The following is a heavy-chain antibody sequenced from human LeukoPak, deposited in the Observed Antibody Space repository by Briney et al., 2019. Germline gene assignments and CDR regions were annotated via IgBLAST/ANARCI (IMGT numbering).Heavy chain of an antibody. J-gene: IGHJ4*02. Sequence: PGGSLRLSCAASGFTFSSYAMSWVRQAPGKGLEWVGHIRSKADGGTPDYIAPVKGRFTISRDDSKDTLYLQMNSLNTEDTAMYYCTTRSPARYCSDGACYSSADYWGQGTLVAVSS. CDR1: GFTFSSYA. D-gene: IGHD2-15*01. CDR2: IRSKADGGTP. CDR3: TTRSPARYCSDGACYSSADY. V-gene: IGHV3-15*01.